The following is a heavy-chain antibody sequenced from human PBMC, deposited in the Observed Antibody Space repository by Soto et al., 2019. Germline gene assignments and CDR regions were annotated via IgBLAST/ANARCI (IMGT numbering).Heavy chain of an antibody. V-gene: IGHV3-30-3*01. J-gene: IGHJ3*02. D-gene: IGHD3-22*01. CDR2: ISYDGSNK. CDR1: GFTFSSYA. CDR3: ARERGACYYDSSGYLDAFDI. Sequence: QVQLVESGGGVVQPGRSLRLSCAASGFTFSSYAMHWVRQAPGKGLEWVAVISYDGSNKYYADSVKGRFTISRDNSKNTLYLQMNSLRAEDTAVYYCARERGACYYDSSGYLDAFDIWGQGTMVTVSS.